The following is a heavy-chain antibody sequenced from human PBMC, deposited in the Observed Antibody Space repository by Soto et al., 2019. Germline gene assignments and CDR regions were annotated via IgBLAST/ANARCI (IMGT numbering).Heavy chain of an antibody. CDR3: AHSGPIATGAFDY. CDR2: IYWDDDK. D-gene: IGHD6-13*01. J-gene: IGHJ4*02. CDR1: GLLLTTTEVA. Sequence: QITRKESGPSLVHLTQSLTLTCSFSGLLLTTTEVAVAWIRQPSGKALEWLALIYWDDDKRYSPSLKSSLTTTKDTAKNPVVLTMTNVHPEDTPTYFWAHSGPIATGAFDYWGQGSLVTLSS. V-gene: IGHV2-5*02.